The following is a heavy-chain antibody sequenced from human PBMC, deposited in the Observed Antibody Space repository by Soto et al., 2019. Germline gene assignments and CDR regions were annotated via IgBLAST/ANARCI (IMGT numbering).Heavy chain of an antibody. CDR2: IYWNDDK. Sequence: SGPTLVNPTQTLTLTCALSGFSVSARGVGVGWIRQPPGKALEWLAIIYWNDDKLYRPSLQSRLTITKDTSKNQVVLTMTNMDQVDTATYYCAHSPWGAAPDYWGQGTPVTVSS. J-gene: IGHJ4*02. CDR3: AHSPWGAAPDY. V-gene: IGHV2-5*01. CDR1: GFSVSARGVG. D-gene: IGHD3-16*01.